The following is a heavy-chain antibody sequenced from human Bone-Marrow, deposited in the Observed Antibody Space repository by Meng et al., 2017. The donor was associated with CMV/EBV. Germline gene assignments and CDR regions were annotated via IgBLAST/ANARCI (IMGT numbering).Heavy chain of an antibody. CDR1: GFTFSSYS. CDR3: ARAFPMETYYDFWSGYWGVYFDY. J-gene: IGHJ4*02. V-gene: IGHV3-21*01. D-gene: IGHD3-3*01. Sequence: GESLKISCAASGFTFSSYSMNWVRQAPGKGLEWVSSISSSSSYIYYADSVKGRFTISRDNAKNSLYLQMNSLRAEDTAVYYCARAFPMETYYDFWSGYWGVYFDYWGQGTLVTVSS. CDR2: ISSSSSYI.